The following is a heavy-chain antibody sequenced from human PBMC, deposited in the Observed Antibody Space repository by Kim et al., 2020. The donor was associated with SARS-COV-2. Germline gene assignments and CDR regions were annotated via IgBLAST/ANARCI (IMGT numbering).Heavy chain of an antibody. J-gene: IGHJ4*02. D-gene: IGHD4-17*01. CDR3: ARDYYGDYFFDY. CDR2: ITSSSYI. V-gene: IGHV3-21*01. Sequence: GGSLRLSCAASGFTFSTYSMNWVRQAPGKGLEWVSSITSSSYIYYVDSVKGRFTISRDNAKNSLYLRMNSLRAEDTAVYYCARDYYGDYFFDYWGQGTLVTVSS. CDR1: GFTFSTYS.